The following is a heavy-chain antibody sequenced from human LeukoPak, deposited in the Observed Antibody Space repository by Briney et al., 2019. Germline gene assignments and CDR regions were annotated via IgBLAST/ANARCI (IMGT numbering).Heavy chain of an antibody. CDR3: ASRRRDGYNSPPDY. V-gene: IGHV4-34*01. D-gene: IGHD5-24*01. Sequence: KPSQTLSLTCAVYGASFSGFYWSWISQPPGKGLEWIGEIKHSGSTNNNPSLKSRVTISVDTSKNQFSLKLSSVTAADTAVYYCASRRRDGYNSPPDYWGQGTLVTVSS. CDR2: IKHSGST. CDR1: GASFSGFY. J-gene: IGHJ4*02.